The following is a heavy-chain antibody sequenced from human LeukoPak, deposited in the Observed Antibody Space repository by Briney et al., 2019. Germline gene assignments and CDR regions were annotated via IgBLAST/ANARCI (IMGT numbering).Heavy chain of an antibody. D-gene: IGHD2-21*02. Sequence: PGGSQRLSCAASGFTLSDYTMNWVRQAPGKGLEWVSSISGGSRSIYYVDSVKGRFTISRDNAKNSLYLQVNSLRAEDTAIYYCARDYFYCGGDCFVDYWGQGTLVTVSS. CDR3: ARDYFYCGGDCFVDY. V-gene: IGHV3-21*04. CDR1: GFTLSDYT. J-gene: IGHJ4*02. CDR2: ISGGSRSI.